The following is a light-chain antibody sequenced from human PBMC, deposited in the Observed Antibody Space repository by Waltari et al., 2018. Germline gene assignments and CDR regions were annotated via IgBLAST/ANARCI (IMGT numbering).Light chain of an antibody. CDR2: HTS. J-gene: IGKJ1*01. CDR1: QSCGKY. CDR3: QHYVRLPAT. Sequence: ELVFTQSPGTLSLSPGERATLSCWASQSCGKYLAWYQQTPGQAPRLLIYHTSNRATGIPDRFSGSGSGTDFSLTISRLEPEDFAVYYCQHYVRLPATFGQGTKVEIK. V-gene: IGKV3-20*01.